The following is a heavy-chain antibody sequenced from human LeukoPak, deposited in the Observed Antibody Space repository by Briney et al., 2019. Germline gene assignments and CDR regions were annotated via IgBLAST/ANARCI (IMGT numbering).Heavy chain of an antibody. CDR3: ARVMYYYGSGSYYNPIDY. CDR2: INPNSGGT. CDR1: GYTFTGYY. J-gene: IGHJ4*02. D-gene: IGHD3-10*01. Sequence: ASVKVSCKASGYTFTGYYMHWVRQAPGQGLEWMGWINPNSGGTNYAQKFQGRVTMTRDTSISTAYMELSRLRSDDTAVYYCARVMYYYGSGSYYNPIDYWGQGTLVTVSS. V-gene: IGHV1-2*02.